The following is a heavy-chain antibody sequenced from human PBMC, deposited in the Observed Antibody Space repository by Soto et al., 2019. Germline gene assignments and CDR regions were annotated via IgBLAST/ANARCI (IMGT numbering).Heavy chain of an antibody. V-gene: IGHV1-18*01. CDR1: GYTXTSYG. J-gene: IGHJ4*02. Sequence: GAPVKVXCKASGYTXTSYGISWVRQATGQGQEWMGWISAYNGNTNYAQKLQGRGTMTTDKSTSTAYMELSSLRSEDTAVYYCAREGSGIGSGWYGYWGQGTLVTXSS. D-gene: IGHD6-19*01. CDR3: AREGSGIGSGWYGY. CDR2: ISAYNGNT.